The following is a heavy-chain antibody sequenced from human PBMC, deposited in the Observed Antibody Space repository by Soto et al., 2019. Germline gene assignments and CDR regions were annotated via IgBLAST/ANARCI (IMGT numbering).Heavy chain of an antibody. CDR1: GYTFTSYG. CDR3: ARGQWLVLSGAPNWFDP. Sequence: QVQLVQSGAEVKKPGASVKVSCKASGYTFTSYGISWVRQAPGQGLEWMGWISAYNGNTNYAQKLQGRVTMTTDTSTSTAYMELRSLRSDDTAMYYCARGQWLVLSGAPNWFDPWGQGTLVTVSS. CDR2: ISAYNGNT. J-gene: IGHJ5*02. D-gene: IGHD6-19*01. V-gene: IGHV1-18*01.